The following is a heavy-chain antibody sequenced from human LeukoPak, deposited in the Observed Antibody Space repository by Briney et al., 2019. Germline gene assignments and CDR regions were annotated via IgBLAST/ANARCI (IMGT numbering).Heavy chain of an antibody. CDR3: ATEVLGYCSSRSCHNWFDP. V-gene: IGHV4-30-4*01. CDR1: GGSISSGDYY. J-gene: IGHJ5*02. D-gene: IGHD2-2*01. CDR2: LYYSGST. Sequence: SETLSLTCTVSGGSISSGDYYWSWIRQPPGKGLEWSGYLYYSGSTYYNPSLKSRVTISVDTSKNQFSLKLSSLTAADTAVYYCATEVLGYCSSRSCHNWFDPRGQGTLVTVSS.